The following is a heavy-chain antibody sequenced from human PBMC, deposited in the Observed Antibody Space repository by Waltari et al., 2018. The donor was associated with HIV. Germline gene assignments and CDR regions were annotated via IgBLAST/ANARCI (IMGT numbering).Heavy chain of an antibody. CDR3: TSLEGLRLGDSSLCGS. Sequence: QLVESGGGVVHPGGSLTLSCAASGFTFSASAIHWVRQAPGKGLEWVGRIRKRVNNYAATYSASASGRFIISRDDSNYKACLQMTSLTADDTALYYCTSLEGLRLGDSSLCGSWGQGTLVTVSS. CDR2: IRKRVNNYAA. V-gene: IGHV3-73*01. CDR1: GFTFSASA. D-gene: IGHD3-16*02. J-gene: IGHJ5*02.